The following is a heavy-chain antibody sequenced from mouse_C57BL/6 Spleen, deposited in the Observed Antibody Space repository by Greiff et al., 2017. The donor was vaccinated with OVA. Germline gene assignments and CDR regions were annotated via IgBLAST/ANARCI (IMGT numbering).Heavy chain of an antibody. CDR2: ISYDGSN. CDR3: ARPPYDGYWYFDV. J-gene: IGHJ1*03. CDR1: GYSITSVYY. D-gene: IGHD2-3*01. V-gene: IGHV3-6*01. Sequence: EVQLVESGPGLVKPSQSLSLTCSVTGYSITSVYYWNWIRQFPGNKLEWMGYISYDGSNNYNPSLKNRISITRDTSKNQFFLKLNSVTTEDTATYYCARPPYDGYWYFDVWGTGTTVTVSS.